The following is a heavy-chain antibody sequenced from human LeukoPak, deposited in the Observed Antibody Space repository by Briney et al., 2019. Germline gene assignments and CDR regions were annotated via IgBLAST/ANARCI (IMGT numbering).Heavy chain of an antibody. CDR1: GYTLTELS. CDR2: FDPEDGET. V-gene: IGHV1-24*01. Sequence: ASVKVSCKVSGYTLTELSMHWVRQAPGKGLEWMEGFDPEDGETIYAQKFQGRVTMTEDTSTDTAYMELSSLRSEDTAVYYCATAVPGGMATIGIFDYWGQGTLVTVSS. D-gene: IGHD5-24*01. CDR3: ATAVPGGMATIGIFDY. J-gene: IGHJ4*02.